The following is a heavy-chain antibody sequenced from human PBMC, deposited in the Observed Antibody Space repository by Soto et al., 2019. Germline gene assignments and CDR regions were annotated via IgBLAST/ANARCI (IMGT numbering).Heavy chain of an antibody. CDR2: IYYSGST. J-gene: IGHJ4*02. CDR1: GGSFSSYY. V-gene: IGHV4-59*01. Sequence: KPSETLSLTCAVSGGSFSSYYWSWIRQPPGEGLEWIGSIYYSGSTNYNPSLKSRVTISIDTSKSLFSLKLSSLTSADTAVYFCARAYYGEYPYFDYWGQGALVTVSS. CDR3: ARAYYGEYPYFDY. D-gene: IGHD4-17*01.